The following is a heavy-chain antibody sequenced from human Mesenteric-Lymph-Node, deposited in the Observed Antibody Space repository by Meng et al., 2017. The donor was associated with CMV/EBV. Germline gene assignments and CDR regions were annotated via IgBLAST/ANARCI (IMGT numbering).Heavy chain of an antibody. D-gene: IGHD3-22*01. CDR3: AKAYYYDSSGPFDY. J-gene: IGHJ4*02. CDR1: GFTFDDYA. V-gene: IGHV3-9*01. CDR2: ISWNSGSM. Sequence: GGSLRLSCAASGFTFDDYAMHWVRQAPGKGLEWVSGISWNSGSMGYADSVKGRFTISRDNAKNSLYLQMNSLRAEDTALYYCAKAYYYDSSGPFDYWGQGTLVTVSS.